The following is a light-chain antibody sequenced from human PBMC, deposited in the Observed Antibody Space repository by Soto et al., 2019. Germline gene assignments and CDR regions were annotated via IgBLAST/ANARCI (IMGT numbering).Light chain of an antibody. V-gene: IGKV3-20*01. Sequence: EIVLTQSPGTLSLSPGERATLSCRTSPTVSSTYLAWYQQKRGQAPRLLIYGTSHRATGIPDRFSGSGSGTDFTLTISRLEPDDFAVYHCHLYGSSPLYSFAQGTELESK. CDR1: PTVSSTY. CDR2: GTS. J-gene: IGKJ2*01. CDR3: HLYGSSPLYS.